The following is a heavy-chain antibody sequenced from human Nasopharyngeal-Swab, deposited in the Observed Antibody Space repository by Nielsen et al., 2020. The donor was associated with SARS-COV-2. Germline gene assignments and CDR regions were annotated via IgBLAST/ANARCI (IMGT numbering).Heavy chain of an antibody. Sequence: GGSLRLSCAASGFTFSSYWMSWVRQAPGKGLEWVANIKQDGSEKYYVDSVKGRFTISRDNAKNSLCLQMNSLRAEDTAVYYCARDSFSRVGAAGSSHYYYYGMDVWAKGPRYRLL. V-gene: IGHV3-7*01. CDR1: GFTFSSYW. D-gene: IGHD6-13*01. CDR2: IKQDGSEK. J-gene: IGHJ6*02. CDR3: ARDSFSRVGAAGSSHYYYYGMDV.